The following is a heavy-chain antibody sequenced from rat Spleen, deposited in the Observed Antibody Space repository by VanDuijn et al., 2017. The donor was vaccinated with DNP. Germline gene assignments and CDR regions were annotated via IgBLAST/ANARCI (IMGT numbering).Heavy chain of an antibody. Sequence: EVQLVESGGGLVQPGRSLKLSCAASGFTFSDYYMAWVRQTPTRGLEWVAYLTYDGVNTYYRDSVKGRFTISRDNAKSTLYLQMNSLRSEDMATYYCARCYNSGYSFDYWGQGVMVTVSS. CDR2: LTYDGVNT. V-gene: IGHV5-22*01. D-gene: IGHD4-3*01. J-gene: IGHJ2*01. CDR1: GFTFSDYY. CDR3: ARCYNSGYSFDY.